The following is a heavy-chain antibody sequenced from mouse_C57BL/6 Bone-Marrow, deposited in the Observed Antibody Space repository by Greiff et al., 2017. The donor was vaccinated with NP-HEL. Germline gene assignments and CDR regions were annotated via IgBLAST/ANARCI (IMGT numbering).Heavy chain of an antibody. Sequence: DVQLVESGGGLVKPGGSLKLSCAASGFTFSDYGMHWVRQAPEKGLEWVAYISSGSSTIYYADTVKGRFTISRDNAKNTLFLQMTSLRSEDTAMYYCASYDGYLAYWGQGTLVTVSA. J-gene: IGHJ3*01. CDR2: ISSGSSTI. CDR1: GFTFSDYG. V-gene: IGHV5-17*01. D-gene: IGHD2-3*01. CDR3: ASYDGYLAY.